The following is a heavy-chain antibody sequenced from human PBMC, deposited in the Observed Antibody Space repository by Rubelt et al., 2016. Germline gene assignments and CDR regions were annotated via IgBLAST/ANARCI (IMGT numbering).Heavy chain of an antibody. CDR3: ARDTSIPRTGYDSSGLDY. D-gene: IGHD3-22*01. J-gene: IGHJ4*02. V-gene: IGHV3-11*01. CDR2: ISSSGSTI. Sequence: IRQAPGKGLEWVSYISSSGSTIYYADSVKGRFTISRDNAKNSLYLQMNSLRAEDTAVYYCARDTSIPRTGYDSSGLDYWGQGTLVTVSS.